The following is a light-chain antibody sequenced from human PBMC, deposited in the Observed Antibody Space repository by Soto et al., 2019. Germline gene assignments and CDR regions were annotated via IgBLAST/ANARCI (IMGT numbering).Light chain of an antibody. Sequence: NVLRQCPDTMYLSPGARTPLSSRPSQKITSSYLAWYQQKSGQAPRLLIYAASRRATGIPDRFSGSGSGPEFILTISRLEPEDFGVYYCQQYGGAPAIPFGQGTRLEIK. CDR2: AAS. V-gene: IGKV3-20*01. CDR1: QKITSSY. J-gene: IGKJ5*01. CDR3: QQYGGAPAIP.